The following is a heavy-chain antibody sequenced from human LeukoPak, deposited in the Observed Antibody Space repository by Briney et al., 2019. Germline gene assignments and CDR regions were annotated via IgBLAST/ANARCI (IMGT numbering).Heavy chain of an antibody. CDR3: AKGASSGWDDAFDI. D-gene: IGHD6-19*01. Sequence: GGSLRLSFAASGFTFSSYARSGFGQAPGKGREGASAISGSGGSTYYADSVKGRFTISRDNSKNTLYLQMSSLRAEDTAVYYCAKGASSGWDDAFDIWGQGTMVTVSS. CDR1: GFTFSSYA. V-gene: IGHV3-23*01. CDR2: ISGSGGST. J-gene: IGHJ3*02.